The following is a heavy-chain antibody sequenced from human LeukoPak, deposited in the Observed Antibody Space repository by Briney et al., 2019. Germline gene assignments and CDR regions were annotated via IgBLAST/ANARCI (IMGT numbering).Heavy chain of an antibody. V-gene: IGHV3-23*01. CDR3: AKRGVVIRVILVGFHKEAYYFDS. D-gene: IGHD3-22*01. CDR1: GITLSNYG. CDR2: ISGSGGST. Sequence: GGSLRLSCAVSGITLSNYGMSWVRQAPGKGLEWVAGISGSGGSTNYADSVKGRFTISRENPKNTLYLQMNILRAEDTAVYFCAKRGVVIRVILVGFHKEAYYFDSWGQGALVTVSS. J-gene: IGHJ4*02.